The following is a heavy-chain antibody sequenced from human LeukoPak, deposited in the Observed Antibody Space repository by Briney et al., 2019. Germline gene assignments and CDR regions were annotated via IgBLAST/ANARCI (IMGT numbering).Heavy chain of an antibody. V-gene: IGHV5-51*01. CDR2: IYPGDSDT. CDR3: ARSPAYDFWSGYYTPYFDY. D-gene: IGHD3-3*01. CDR1: GYSFTSYW. Sequence: GESLKISCKGSGYSFTSYWIGWVRQMPGKGLEWMGIIYPGDSDTRYSPSFQGQVTTSADKSISTAYLQWSSLKASDTAMYYCARSPAYDFWSGYYTPYFDYWGQGTLVTVSS. J-gene: IGHJ4*02.